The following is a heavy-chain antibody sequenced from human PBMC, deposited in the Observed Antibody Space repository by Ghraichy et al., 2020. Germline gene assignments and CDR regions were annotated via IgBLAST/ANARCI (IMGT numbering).Heavy chain of an antibody. CDR3: TTELYYYDSSGQKRFDY. D-gene: IGHD3-22*01. CDR2: IKSKTDGGTT. V-gene: IGHV3-15*01. Sequence: GGSLRLSCAASGFTFSNAWMSWVRQAPGKGLEWVGRIKSKTDGGTTDYAAPVKGRFTISRDDSKNTLYLQMNSLKTEDTAVYYCTTELYYYDSSGQKRFDYWGQGTLVTVSS. CDR1: GFTFSNAW. J-gene: IGHJ4*02.